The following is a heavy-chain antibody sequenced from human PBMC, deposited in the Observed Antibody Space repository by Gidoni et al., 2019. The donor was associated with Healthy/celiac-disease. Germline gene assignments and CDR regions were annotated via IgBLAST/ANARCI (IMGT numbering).Heavy chain of an antibody. CDR1: GFTFSSYS. J-gene: IGHJ6*02. Sequence: EVQLVESGGGLVQPGGSLRLSCAASGFTFSSYSMNWVRQAPGKGLEWVSYISSSSSTIYYADSVKGRFTISRDNAKNSLYLQMNSLRDEDTAVYYCATAATHYYYYGMDVWGQGTTVTVSS. CDR3: ATAATHYYYYGMDV. D-gene: IGHD6-25*01. CDR2: ISSSSSTI. V-gene: IGHV3-48*02.